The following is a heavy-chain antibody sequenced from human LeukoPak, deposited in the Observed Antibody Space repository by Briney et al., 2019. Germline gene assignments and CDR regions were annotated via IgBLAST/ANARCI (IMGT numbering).Heavy chain of an antibody. CDR2: IYHSGST. CDR1: GGSISSSNW. CDR3: ARRYSSGWYTRRANWFDP. V-gene: IGHV4-4*02. Sequence: SGTLSLTCAVSGGSISSSNWWSWVRQPPGKGLEWIGEIYHSGSTNYNPSLKSRVTISVDKSKNQFSLKLGSVTAADTAVYYCARRYSSGWYTRRANWFDPWGQGTLVTVSS. J-gene: IGHJ5*02. D-gene: IGHD6-19*01.